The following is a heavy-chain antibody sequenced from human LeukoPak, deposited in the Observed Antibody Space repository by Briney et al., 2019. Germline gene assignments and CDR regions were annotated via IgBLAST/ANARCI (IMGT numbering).Heavy chain of an antibody. J-gene: IGHJ5*02. V-gene: IGHV1-69*13. Sequence: SVKVSCKASGGTFSSYAISWVRQAPGQGLEWMGGIIPIFGTANYAQKFQGRVTITADESTSTAYMELSSLRSEDTAVYYCARDVSYGSAPNWFDPWGQGTLITVSS. CDR2: IIPIFGTA. CDR1: GGTFSSYA. CDR3: ARDVSYGSAPNWFDP. D-gene: IGHD3-10*01.